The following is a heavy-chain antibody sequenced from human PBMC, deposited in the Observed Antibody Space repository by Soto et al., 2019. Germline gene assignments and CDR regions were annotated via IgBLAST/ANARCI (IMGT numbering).Heavy chain of an antibody. D-gene: IGHD2-2*02. V-gene: IGHV4-34*01. CDR2: INHSGST. CDR1: GGSFSGYY. CDR3: ARGLRGDIIVVTAAILDP. J-gene: IGHJ5*02. Sequence: PSETLSLTCAVYGGSFSGYYWGWIRQPPGKGLEWVGEINHSGSTNYNPSHMSSVTIAVDTSKDQFSLKLSSVTAADTAVYYCARGLRGDIIVVTAAILDPWGQGTLVTVSS.